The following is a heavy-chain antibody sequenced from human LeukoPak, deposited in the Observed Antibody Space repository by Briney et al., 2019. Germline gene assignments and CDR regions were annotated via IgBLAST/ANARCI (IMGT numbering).Heavy chain of an antibody. V-gene: IGHV4-59*08. J-gene: IGHJ3*02. Sequence: PSETLSLTCTVSGGSISSYYWSWIRRPPGKGLEWIGYIYYSGSTNYNPSLKSRVTISVDTSKNQFSLKLSSVTAADTAVYYCARHEYYDSSGYFPDAFDIWGQGTMVTVSS. CDR1: GGSISSYY. D-gene: IGHD3-22*01. CDR2: IYYSGST. CDR3: ARHEYYDSSGYFPDAFDI.